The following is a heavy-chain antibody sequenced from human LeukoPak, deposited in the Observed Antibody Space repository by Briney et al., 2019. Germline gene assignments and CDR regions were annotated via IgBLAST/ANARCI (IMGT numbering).Heavy chain of an antibody. V-gene: IGHV3-43D*04. CDR3: AAADKFWSPVDY. Sequence: GGSLRLSCAASGFTFDDYAMHWVRQAPGKGLEWVSLISWDGGSTYYAGSVKGRFTISRDNSKNSLYLQMNSLRAEDTALYYCAAADKFWSPVDYWGQGTLVTVSS. D-gene: IGHD6-13*01. CDR2: ISWDGGST. CDR1: GFTFDDYA. J-gene: IGHJ4*02.